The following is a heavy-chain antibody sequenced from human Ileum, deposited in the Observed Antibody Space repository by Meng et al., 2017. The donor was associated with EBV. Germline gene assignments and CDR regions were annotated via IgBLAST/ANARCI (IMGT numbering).Heavy chain of an antibody. J-gene: IGHJ4*02. D-gene: IGHD2-2*02. CDR1: GFTFSFSV. CDR2: ISYDGSNK. Sequence: GGGVVQRGRFVGLSFAASGFTFSFSVMHWVRQAPGKGLEWVALISYDGSNKFYADSLKGRFTISRDNSDNTVSLHINSLRVEDTAVYYCATNTPHHYWGQGTLVTVSS. V-gene: IGHV3-33*03. CDR3: ATNTPHHY.